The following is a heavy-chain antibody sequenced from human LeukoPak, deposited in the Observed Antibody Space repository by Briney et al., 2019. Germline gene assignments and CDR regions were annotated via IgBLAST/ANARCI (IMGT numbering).Heavy chain of an antibody. J-gene: IGHJ3*02. Sequence: ASVKFSCKASGYTFTSYDINWVRQATGQGLEWMGWMNPSSGNTGYAQKFQGRVTITRNTSISTAYMELSSLRSEDTAVYYCARGHGLGYCSSTSCYGDAFDIWGQGTMVTVSS. CDR1: GYTFTSYD. CDR2: MNPSSGNT. D-gene: IGHD2-2*03. V-gene: IGHV1-8*03. CDR3: ARGHGLGYCSSTSCYGDAFDI.